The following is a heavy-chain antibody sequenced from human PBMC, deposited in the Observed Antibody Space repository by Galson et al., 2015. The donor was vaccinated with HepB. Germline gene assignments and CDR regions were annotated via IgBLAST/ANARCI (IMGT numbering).Heavy chain of an antibody. CDR3: AREGGFWSGYYNQRTPFDY. D-gene: IGHD3-3*01. Sequence: SLRLSCAASGFTFSSYGMHWVRQAPGKGLEWVAVIWYDGSNKYYADSVKGRFTISRDNSKNTLYLQMNSLRAEDTAVYYCAREGGFWSGYYNQRTPFDYWGQGTLVTVSS. J-gene: IGHJ4*02. V-gene: IGHV3-33*01. CDR2: IWYDGSNK. CDR1: GFTFSSYG.